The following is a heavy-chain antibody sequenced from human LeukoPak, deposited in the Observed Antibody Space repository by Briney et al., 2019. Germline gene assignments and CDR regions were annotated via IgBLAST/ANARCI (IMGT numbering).Heavy chain of an antibody. V-gene: IGHV1-46*01. J-gene: IGHJ4*02. D-gene: IGHD3-3*01. CDR2: INPSGGST. CDR3: ARWAVPGIFGVAAKGSFDY. Sequence: ASVKVSCKASGYTFTSYYMHWVRQAPGQGLEWMGIINPSGGSTSYAQKFQGRVTMTRDTSTSTVYMELSSLRSEDTAVYYCARWAVPGIFGVAAKGSFDYWGQGTLVTVSS. CDR1: GYTFTSYY.